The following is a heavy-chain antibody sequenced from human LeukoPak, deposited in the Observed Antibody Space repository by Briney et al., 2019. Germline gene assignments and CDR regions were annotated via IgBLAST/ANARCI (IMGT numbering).Heavy chain of an antibody. V-gene: IGHV3-11*01. Sequence: GGSLRLSWAASGFNFSDHYMSWVRQAPGKGLEWVSYISSRSSVIKYGDSVRGRFTISRDNAKNSLYLHMSSLRAEDTAVYYCARKTYDASWYTDYWGQGTLVTVSS. CDR2: ISSRSSVI. D-gene: IGHD6-13*01. CDR1: GFNFSDHY. J-gene: IGHJ4*02. CDR3: ARKTYDASWYTDY.